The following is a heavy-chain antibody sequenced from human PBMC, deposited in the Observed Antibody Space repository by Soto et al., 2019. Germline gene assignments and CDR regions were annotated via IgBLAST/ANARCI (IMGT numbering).Heavy chain of an antibody. V-gene: IGHV1-18*01. CDR3: ATSYDTGFDP. J-gene: IGHJ5*02. CDR1: GYKFSTYA. CDR2: ITPNSGYT. Sequence: QLQLTQSGGEARKPGSSVRVSCAASGYKFSTYAIRWLRPAPGQGLEWMGLITPNSGYTNYAQKFQGRLILTTDIPSSTAYMELTSLRYDDTAIYYCATSYDTGFDPWGQGTLVSVS. D-gene: IGHD3-9*01.